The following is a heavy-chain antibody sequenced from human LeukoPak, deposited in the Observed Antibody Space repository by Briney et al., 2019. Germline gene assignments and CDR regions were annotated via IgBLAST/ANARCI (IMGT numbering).Heavy chain of an antibody. D-gene: IGHD5-18*01. V-gene: IGHV4-34*01. CDR2: INHSGST. CDR1: GGSFSGYY. J-gene: IGHJ4*02. CDR3: ARSPRGAKDTAMAAIDY. Sequence: ASETLSLTCAVYGGSFSGYYWSWIRQPPGKGLEWIGEINHSGSTNYNPSLKSRVTISVDTSKNQFSLKLSSVTAADAAVYYCARSPRGAKDTAMAAIDYWGQGTLVTVSS.